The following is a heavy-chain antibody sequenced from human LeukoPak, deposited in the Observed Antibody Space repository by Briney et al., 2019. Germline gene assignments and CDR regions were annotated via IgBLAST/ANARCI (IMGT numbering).Heavy chain of an antibody. V-gene: IGHV4-39*01. J-gene: IGHJ1*01. CDR1: GVPISSSSYY. Sequence: PSETLSLTCTVSGVPISSSSYYWGWIRQPPGKGLECIGNIYYSGTTYYNPSLKSRVTISTDTSKRLFPLRHSSVPAADTAVYYCVQNIPGTIEHWGQGTLVTVSS. CDR2: IYYSGTT. CDR3: VQNIPGTIEH. D-gene: IGHD1-7*01.